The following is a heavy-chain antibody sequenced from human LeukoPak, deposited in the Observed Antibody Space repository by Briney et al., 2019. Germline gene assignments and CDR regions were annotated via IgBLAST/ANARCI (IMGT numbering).Heavy chain of an antibody. Sequence: HPGGSLRLSCAASGFTFSNYAMSWVRQAPGKGLEWVANIKQDGSEKYYVDSVKGRFTISRDNAKSSLYLQMNSLRAEDTAVYYCAREGDYYCSGGSCYDYWGQGTLVTVSS. D-gene: IGHD2-15*01. V-gene: IGHV3-7*01. CDR2: IKQDGSEK. CDR1: GFTFSNYA. J-gene: IGHJ4*02. CDR3: AREGDYYCSGGSCYDY.